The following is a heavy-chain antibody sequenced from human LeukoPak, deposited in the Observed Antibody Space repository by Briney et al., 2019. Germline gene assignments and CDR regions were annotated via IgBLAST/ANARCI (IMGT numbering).Heavy chain of an antibody. D-gene: IGHD6-13*01. CDR1: GYIFTSYW. CDR2: IYPGDSDT. V-gene: IGHV5-51*01. CDR3: ASHRKEGSWYEDY. J-gene: IGHJ4*02. Sequence: HGESLKISCKGSGYIFTSYWIGWVRQMPGKGLEWMGIIYPGDSDTRCSPSFQGQVTISADKSISTAYLQWSSLKASDTAMYYCASHRKEGSWYEDYWGQGTLVTVSS.